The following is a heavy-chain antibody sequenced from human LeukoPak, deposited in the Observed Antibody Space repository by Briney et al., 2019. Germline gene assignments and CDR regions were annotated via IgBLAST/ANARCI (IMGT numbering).Heavy chain of an antibody. D-gene: IGHD1-26*01. J-gene: IGHJ6*03. V-gene: IGHV3-30*02. Sequence: GGSLRLSCAASGFTFSSYGMHWVRQAPGKGLEWVAFIRYDGSNKYYADSVKGRFTISRDNSKNTLYLQMNSLRSEDTAVYYCARESPQSGYYYYYMDVWGKGTTVTVSS. CDR1: GFTFSSYG. CDR3: ARESPQSGYYYYYMDV. CDR2: IRYDGSNK.